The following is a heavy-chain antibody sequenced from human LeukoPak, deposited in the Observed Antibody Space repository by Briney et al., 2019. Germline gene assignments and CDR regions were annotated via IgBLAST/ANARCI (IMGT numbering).Heavy chain of an antibody. CDR3: ARDQEGFDY. CDR1: GYTFTGYY. J-gene: IGHJ4*02. CDR2: INPNSGGT. Sequence: ASVKVSCKASGYTFTGYYMHWVRQAPGQGLEWMGRINPNSGGTNYAQKFQGRVTMTRDTSTSTVHMELSGLRSEDTAVYYCARDQEGFDYWGQGPLVTVSS. V-gene: IGHV1-2*06.